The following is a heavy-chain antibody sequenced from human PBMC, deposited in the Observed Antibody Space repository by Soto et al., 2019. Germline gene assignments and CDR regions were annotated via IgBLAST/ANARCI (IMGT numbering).Heavy chain of an antibody. CDR1: GFTFSSYS. CDR3: ARVRSKRITIFGVVTGREMGGMDV. Sequence: GGSLRLSCAASGFTFSSYSMNWVRQAPGKGLEWVSSISSSSSHIYYADSVKGRFTISRDNAKNSLYLQMNSLRAEDTAVYYCARVRSKRITIFGVVTGREMGGMDVWGQGTTVTVSS. V-gene: IGHV3-21*01. CDR2: ISSSSSHI. D-gene: IGHD3-3*01. J-gene: IGHJ6*02.